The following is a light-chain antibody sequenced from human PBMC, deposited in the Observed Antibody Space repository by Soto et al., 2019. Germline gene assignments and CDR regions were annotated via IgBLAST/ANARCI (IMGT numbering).Light chain of an antibody. V-gene: IGLV2-14*01. Sequence: QSALAQPASVSGSPGQSSAISCTGTSSDVGGYNYVSWYQQHPGKAPKLLISEVSIRPSGVSDRFSGSKSGNTASLTISGLQTEDEADYYCSSFTGAYTFVFGRGTKVTVL. CDR1: SSDVGGYNY. J-gene: IGLJ1*01. CDR3: SSFTGAYTFV. CDR2: EVS.